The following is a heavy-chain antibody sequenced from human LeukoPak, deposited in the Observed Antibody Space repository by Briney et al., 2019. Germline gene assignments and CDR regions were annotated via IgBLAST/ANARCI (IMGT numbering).Heavy chain of an antibody. CDR1: GFTVSSYA. Sequence: GGSLRLSCSASGFTVSSYAMYWVRQAPGKGLEYISAISSNGGSTYYADSVKGRFTISRDNSKNTLYLQMSSLRAADTAVYYCVSGYCSGGRCYSRDAWGQGTTVTVSS. CDR3: VSGYCSGGRCYSRDA. V-gene: IGHV3-64D*06. D-gene: IGHD2-15*01. CDR2: ISSNGGST. J-gene: IGHJ6*03.